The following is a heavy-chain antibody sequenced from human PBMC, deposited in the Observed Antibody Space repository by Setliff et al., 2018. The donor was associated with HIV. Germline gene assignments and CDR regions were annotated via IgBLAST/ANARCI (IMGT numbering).Heavy chain of an antibody. D-gene: IGHD2-15*01. CDR2: IFSSGIT. CDR3: TRDTGGGGFPMDV. V-gene: IGHV4-31*03. Sequence: PSETLSLTCSVSGDSISSGAYYWSWIRQHPVKGLEWIGYIFSSGITYYSPSLHSRVTISLDTSKNQFSLNLTSITDADTAVYYCTRDTGGGGFPMDVWGKGTTVTVSS. J-gene: IGHJ6*03. CDR1: GDSISSGAYY.